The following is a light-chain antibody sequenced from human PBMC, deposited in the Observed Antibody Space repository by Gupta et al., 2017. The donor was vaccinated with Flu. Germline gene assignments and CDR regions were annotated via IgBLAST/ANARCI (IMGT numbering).Light chain of an antibody. J-gene: IGLJ1*01. CDR3: QVWDSKSDHSV. CDR2: DDS. Sequence: GGHNIGSKSVHWYQQKPGQAPVVVVYDDSDRRSGTPDRFSGSNSGNTATLTISRVEAEDEADYYCQVWDSKSDHSVFGTGTEVTVL. CDR1: NIGSKS. V-gene: IGLV3-21*02.